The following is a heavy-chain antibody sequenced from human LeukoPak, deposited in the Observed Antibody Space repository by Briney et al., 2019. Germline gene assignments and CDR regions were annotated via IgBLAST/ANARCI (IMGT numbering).Heavy chain of an antibody. CDR3: ARRYSSSWYGGYYFDY. CDR2: INPNSGGT. CDR1: GYTFIAYY. V-gene: IGHV1-2*02. Sequence: ASVKVSCKASGYTFIAYYMFWVRQAPGQGLEWMGWINPNSGGTNYAQKFQGRVTMTRDTSISTAYMELSSLRSEDTAVYYCARRYSSSWYGGYYFDYWGQGTLVTVSS. D-gene: IGHD6-13*01. J-gene: IGHJ4*02.